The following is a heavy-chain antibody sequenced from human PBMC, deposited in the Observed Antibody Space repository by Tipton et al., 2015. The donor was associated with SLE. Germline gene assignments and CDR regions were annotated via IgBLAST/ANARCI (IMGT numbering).Heavy chain of an antibody. CDR3: ARGGIAAAGKAFDI. V-gene: IGHV4-4*07. D-gene: IGHD6-13*01. Sequence: TLSLTCTVSGGSISSYYWSWIRQPAGKGLEWVGRIYTSGSTNYNPSLKSRVTMSVDTSKNQFSLKLSSVTAADTAVYYCARGGIAAAGKAFDIWGQGTMVTVSS. CDR1: GGSISSYY. J-gene: IGHJ3*02. CDR2: IYTSGST.